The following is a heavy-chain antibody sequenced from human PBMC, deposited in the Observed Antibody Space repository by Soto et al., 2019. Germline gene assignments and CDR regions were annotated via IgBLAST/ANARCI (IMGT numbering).Heavy chain of an antibody. J-gene: IGHJ5*02. D-gene: IGHD3-16*01. CDR1: GFTFSDYY. V-gene: IGHV3-11*05. CDR2: ISSSSTYT. Sequence: QVQLVESGGGLVKPGGSLRLSCAASGFTFSDYYMSWIRQAPGKGLEWVSYISSSSTYTNFADSVKGRFTISRDNAKKSLYLQMNSLRAEDTAVYYCARARGGGWFDPWGQGTLVTVSS. CDR3: ARARGGGWFDP.